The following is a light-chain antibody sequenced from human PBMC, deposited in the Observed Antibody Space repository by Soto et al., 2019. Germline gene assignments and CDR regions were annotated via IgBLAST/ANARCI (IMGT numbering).Light chain of an antibody. CDR1: SSDVGRHNY. Sequence: QSVLTQPPSASGSPGKKITISCTGTSSDVGRHNYVSWYQQHPGKAPKLLIFEVNKRPSGVPDRFSASTSGITASLTVSGLQPEDEAAYYCSSYSDTDNFVIFGGGTKVTVL. J-gene: IGLJ2*01. V-gene: IGLV2-8*01. CDR3: SSYSDTDNFVI. CDR2: EVN.